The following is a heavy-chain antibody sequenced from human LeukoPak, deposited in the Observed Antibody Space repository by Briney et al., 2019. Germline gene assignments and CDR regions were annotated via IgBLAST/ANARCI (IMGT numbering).Heavy chain of an antibody. D-gene: IGHD5-18*01. CDR3: ARGDVDTAMVTPDY. V-gene: IGHV1-2*02. CDR1: GYTFTGYY. J-gene: IGHJ4*02. Sequence: ASVKVSCKASGYTFTGYYMHWVRQAPGQGLEWMGWINPNSGGTNNEQKFQGRDTMTRDTSISTASMELSRLRFDDTAVYYCARGDVDTAMVTPDYWGQGTLVTVSS. CDR2: INPNSGGT.